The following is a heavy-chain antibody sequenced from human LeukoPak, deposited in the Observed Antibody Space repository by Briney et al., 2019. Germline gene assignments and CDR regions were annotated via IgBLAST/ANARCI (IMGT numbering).Heavy chain of an antibody. V-gene: IGHV3-23*01. J-gene: IGHJ4*02. D-gene: IGHD3-10*01. CDR2: ISGVGDAT. CDR1: GFSFSSHG. CDR3: ARDSSMLRGPLVIYYDF. Sequence: GGSLRLSCAASGFSFSSHGMSWVRQAPGKGLEWVSAISGVGDATYYADSVKGRFTISRDNSKNTLYLQMNSLRVEDTAVYYCARDSSMLRGPLVIYYDFWGQGTLVTVSS.